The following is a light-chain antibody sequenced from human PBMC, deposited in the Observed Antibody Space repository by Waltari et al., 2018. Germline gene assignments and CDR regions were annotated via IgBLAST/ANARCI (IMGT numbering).Light chain of an antibody. V-gene: IGKV1-39*01. CDR3: QQSFVTGT. J-gene: IGKJ3*01. CDR2: TTS. Sequence: DIQMTQSPSSVSASVGDRVTITCRASQSISHLLNWYQQNPGKAPKLLIYTTSNLQTGVPSRFSGSGSGTDFTLTISSLQPEDFATYYCQQSFVTGTFGPGTKVDIK. CDR1: QSISHL.